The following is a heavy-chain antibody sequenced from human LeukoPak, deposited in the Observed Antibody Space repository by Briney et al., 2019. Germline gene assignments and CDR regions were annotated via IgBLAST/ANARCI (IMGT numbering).Heavy chain of an antibody. CDR1: GGSISSYY. CDR2: IYYSGST. V-gene: IGHV4-59*01. CDR3: ARDQGFWSGYLDY. D-gene: IGHD3-3*01. Sequence: SETLSLTCTVSGGSISSYYWSWIRQPPGKGLEWIGYIYYSGSTNCNPSLKSRVTISVDTSKNQFSLKLSSVTAADTAVYYCARDQGFWSGYLDYWGQGTLVTVSS. J-gene: IGHJ4*02.